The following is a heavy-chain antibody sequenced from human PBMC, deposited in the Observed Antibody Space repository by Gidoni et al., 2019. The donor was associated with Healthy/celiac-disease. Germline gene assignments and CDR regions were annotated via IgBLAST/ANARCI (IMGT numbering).Heavy chain of an antibody. V-gene: IGHV4-31*03. CDR3: ARRITGTTYLDRAVYYFDY. CDR2: IYYSGST. J-gene: IGHJ4*02. D-gene: IGHD1-7*01. CDR1: GGSISSGGYY. Sequence: QVQLQESAPGLVKPSQTLSLTCTVSGGSISSGGYYWSWIRQHPGKGLEWIGSIYYSGSTYYNPSLKSRVTISVDTSKNQYSLKLSSVTAADTAVYYCARRITGTTYLDRAVYYFDYWGQGTLVTVSS.